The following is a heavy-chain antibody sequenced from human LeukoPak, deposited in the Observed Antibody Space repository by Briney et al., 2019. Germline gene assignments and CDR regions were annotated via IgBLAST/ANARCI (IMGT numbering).Heavy chain of an antibody. CDR3: ARGQETDRELLHFDY. V-gene: IGHV1-69*04. J-gene: IGHJ4*02. Sequence: SVKVSFKSSGGTFSIYAISWVRQAPGQGQEWMGRIIPILGIANYAQKFQGRVTITADKSTSTTYMELSSLRSEDTAVYYCARGQETDRELLHFDYWGQGTLVTVSS. D-gene: IGHD1-26*01. CDR2: IIPILGIA. CDR1: GGTFSIYA.